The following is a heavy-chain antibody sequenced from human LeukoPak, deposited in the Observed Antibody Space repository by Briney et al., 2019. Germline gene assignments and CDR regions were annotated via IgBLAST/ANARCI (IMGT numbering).Heavy chain of an antibody. J-gene: IGHJ4*02. CDR1: GFTFSNAW. Sequence: GGSLRLSCAASGFTFSNAWMSWVRQAPGKGLEWVGRIKSKTDGGTTDYAAPVKGRFTTSRDDSKNTLYLQMNSLKTEDTAVYYCTTNPRYCGGDCSYFDYWGQGTLVTVSS. CDR3: TTNPRYCGGDCSYFDY. V-gene: IGHV3-15*01. D-gene: IGHD2-21*02. CDR2: IKSKTDGGTT.